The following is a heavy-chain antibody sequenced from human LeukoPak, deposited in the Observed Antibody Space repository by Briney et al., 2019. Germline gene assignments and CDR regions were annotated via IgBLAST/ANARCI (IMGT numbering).Heavy chain of an antibody. J-gene: IGHJ4*02. V-gene: IGHV4-61*02. CDR2: IYHTGST. D-gene: IGHD4-23*01. CDR3: ARRSGPTVVIFDY. CDR1: GGSISSGSYY. Sequence: PSQTLSLTCTVSGGSISSGSYYWSWIRQPAGKGLEWIGRIYHTGSTNYNPSFKSRVTISVDTSKNQFSLKMNSVTAADTAIYFCARRSGPTVVIFDYWGQGALVTVSS.